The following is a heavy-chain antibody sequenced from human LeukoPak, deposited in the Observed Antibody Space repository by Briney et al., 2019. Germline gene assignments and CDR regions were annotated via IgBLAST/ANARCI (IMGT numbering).Heavy chain of an antibody. Sequence: ASVKVSCKASGYTFTSYGISWVRQAPGQGLEWMGWISAYNGNTNYAQKLQGRVTMTTDTSTSTAYMELRSLRSDDTAVYYCARGLRAGTTVTTVGAFDYWGQGTLVTVSS. CDR2: ISAYNGNT. V-gene: IGHV1-18*01. D-gene: IGHD4-17*01. J-gene: IGHJ4*02. CDR3: ARGLRAGTTVTTVGAFDY. CDR1: GYTFTSYG.